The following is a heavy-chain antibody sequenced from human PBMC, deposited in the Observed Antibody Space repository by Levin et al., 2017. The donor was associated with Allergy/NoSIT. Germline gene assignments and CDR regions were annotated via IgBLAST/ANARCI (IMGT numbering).Heavy chain of an antibody. J-gene: IGHJ6*02. CDR1: GFTFDDYA. D-gene: IGHD5-24*01. CDR3: AKGQRWLLIIDAYGMDV. Sequence: SLKISCAASGFTFDDYAMHWVRQAPGKGLEWVSGISWNSGSIGYAASLPCLFPISRDNAKNSLYLQMNSLRAEDTALYYCAKGQRWLLIIDAYGMDVWGQGTTVTVSS. CDR2: ISWNSGSI. V-gene: IGHV3-9*01.